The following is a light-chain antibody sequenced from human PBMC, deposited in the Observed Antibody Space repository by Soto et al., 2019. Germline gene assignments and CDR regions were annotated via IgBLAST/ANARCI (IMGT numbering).Light chain of an antibody. CDR3: QQYSKWPWT. CDR1: QSVSHS. CDR2: GAY. V-gene: IGKV3-15*01. J-gene: IGKJ1*01. Sequence: EIVMTQSPATLSVSPGEKATLSCRASQSVSHSLAWRQQKPGQAPRLLIYGAYTRATGIPARFSGSGSGTEFTLTISSLQSEDFAVYYCQQYSKWPWTFGQGTKVEI.